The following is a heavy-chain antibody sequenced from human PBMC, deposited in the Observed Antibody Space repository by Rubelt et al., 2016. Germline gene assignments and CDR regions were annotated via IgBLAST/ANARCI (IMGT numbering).Heavy chain of an antibody. V-gene: IGHV3-74*01. J-gene: IGHJ2*01. Sequence: EVQLVESGGGLVQPGGSLRLSCAASGFTFSNYWMHWVRQAPGKGLVWVSRIYSDGTSTNYADSVKGRFTISRDNAKNTLYLQMNSLRVEDTAVYYCTRDRRYFDLWGRGTLVTVPS. CDR3: TRDRRYFDL. CDR2: IYSDGTST. CDR1: GFTFSNYW.